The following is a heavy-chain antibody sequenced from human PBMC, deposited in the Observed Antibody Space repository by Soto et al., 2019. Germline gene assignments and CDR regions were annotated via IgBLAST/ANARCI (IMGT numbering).Heavy chain of an antibody. CDR3: ARRDQIAYYYGMDV. J-gene: IGHJ6*02. D-gene: IGHD2-21*01. V-gene: IGHV3-30-3*01. CDR2: ISYDGGDK. CDR1: GFTFSSYT. Sequence: PGGSLRLSCAASGFTFSSYTMHWVRQTPGKGLEWVAHISYDGGDKYYADSVKGRFTISRDNSKNTLYPQMNSLSAEDTAVYYCARRDQIAYYYGMDVWGQGTTVTVSS.